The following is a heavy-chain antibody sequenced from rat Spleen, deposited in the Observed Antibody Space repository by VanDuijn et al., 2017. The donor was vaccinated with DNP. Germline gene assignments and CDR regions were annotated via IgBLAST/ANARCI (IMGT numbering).Heavy chain of an antibody. D-gene: IGHD1-9*01. V-gene: IGHV5-31*01. J-gene: IGHJ2*01. CDR2: ITSSGSDT. CDR1: GFTFNNYW. Sequence: EVQLVESGGDLVQPGRSLKLSCVASGFTFNNYWMTWIRQVPGKGLEWFASITSSGSDTYYPDSVKGRFTISRDNARNTLYLQMDSLRSEDTATYYCARMFYGYSDYWGQGVMVTVSS. CDR3: ARMFYGYSDY.